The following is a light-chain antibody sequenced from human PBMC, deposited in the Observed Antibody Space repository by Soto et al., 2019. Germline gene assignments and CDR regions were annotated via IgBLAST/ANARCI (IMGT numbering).Light chain of an antibody. CDR3: VLYMGSGRL. CDR1: SGSVSTTNY. Sequence: QTVVTQEPSFSVSPGGTVTLTCGLSSGSVSTTNYPSWVQQTPGQAPRTLIYSTNIRSSGVPDRFSGSILGNRAALTITGAQADDESDYSCVLYMGSGRLFGGGTKLTVL. J-gene: IGLJ2*01. CDR2: STN. V-gene: IGLV8-61*01.